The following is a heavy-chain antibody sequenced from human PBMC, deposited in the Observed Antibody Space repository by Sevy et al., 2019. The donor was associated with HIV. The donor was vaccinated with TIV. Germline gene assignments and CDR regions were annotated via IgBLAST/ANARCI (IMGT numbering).Heavy chain of an antibody. CDR3: AKDAPYVYRGGDCYFDY. Sequence: GGSLRLSCAASGFTFSSYGMHWVRQAPGKGLEWVAFIRYDGSNKYYADSVKGRFNISGDNSKNALYLQMNSLRAEDTQVYYCAKDAPYVYRGGDCYFDYWGQGTLVTVSS. CDR1: GFTFSSYG. V-gene: IGHV3-30*02. D-gene: IGHD2-21*01. CDR2: IRYDGSNK. J-gene: IGHJ4*02.